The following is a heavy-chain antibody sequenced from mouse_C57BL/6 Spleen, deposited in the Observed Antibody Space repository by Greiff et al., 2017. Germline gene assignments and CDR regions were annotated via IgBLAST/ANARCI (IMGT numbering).Heavy chain of an antibody. CDR2: IDPSDSYT. Sequence: QVHVKQPGAELVMPGASVKLSCKASGYTFTSYWMHWVKQRPGQGLEWIGEIDPSDSYTNYNQKFKGKSTLTVDKSSSTAYMQLSSRTSEDSAVYYCARYHYGSSHWYFDVWGTGTTVTVSS. J-gene: IGHJ1*03. D-gene: IGHD1-1*01. CDR3: ARYHYGSSHWYFDV. CDR1: GYTFTSYW. V-gene: IGHV1-69*01.